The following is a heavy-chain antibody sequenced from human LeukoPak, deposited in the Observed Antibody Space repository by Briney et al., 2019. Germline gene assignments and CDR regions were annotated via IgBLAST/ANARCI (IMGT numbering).Heavy chain of an antibody. CDR1: GFTLINHY. V-gene: IGHV3-7*01. D-gene: IGHD4-11*01. CDR3: ARDNYSDYGMKGYYYGMDV. J-gene: IGHJ6*02. CDR2: TGPHGSE. Sequence: GGSLRLSCTASGFTLINHYMTWVRQPPAKGLEWVANTGPHGSEYVDSVRGRFTVSRDNAKNSMSLQMDSLRVEDTAVYYCARDNYSDYGMKGYYYGMDVWGQGTTVTVSS.